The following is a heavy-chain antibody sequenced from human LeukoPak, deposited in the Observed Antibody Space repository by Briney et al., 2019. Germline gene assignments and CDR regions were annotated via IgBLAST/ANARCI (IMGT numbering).Heavy chain of an antibody. D-gene: IGHD6-19*01. Sequence: HGESLKISCKGSGYSFTSYWIGWVRQMPGKGLEWMGIISPGDSDTRYSPSFQGQVSISADKSISTAYLQWSSVKASDTAMYYCARLRSGWDFDYWGQDPWSPSPQ. CDR2: ISPGDSDT. CDR3: ARLRSGWDFDY. V-gene: IGHV5-51*01. CDR1: GYSFTSYW. J-gene: IGHJ4*01.